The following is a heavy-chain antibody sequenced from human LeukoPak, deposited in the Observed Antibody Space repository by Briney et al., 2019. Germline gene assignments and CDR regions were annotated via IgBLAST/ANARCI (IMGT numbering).Heavy chain of an antibody. D-gene: IGHD3-16*02. CDR1: GGSISSYY. CDR2: IYTSGST. V-gene: IGHV4-4*07. Sequence: SETLSLTCTVSGGSISSYYWSWIRQPPGKGLEWIGRIYTSGSTNYNPSLKSRVTMSVDTSKNQFSLKLSSVTAADTAVYYCARGGYYDYVWGSYRFDYWGQGTLVTVSS. CDR3: ARGGYYDYVWGSYRFDY. J-gene: IGHJ4*02.